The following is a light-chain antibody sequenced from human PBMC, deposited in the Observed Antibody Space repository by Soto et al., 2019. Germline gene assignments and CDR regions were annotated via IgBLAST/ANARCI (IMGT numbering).Light chain of an antibody. CDR2: GAS. CDR3: KQYNNWPLA. V-gene: IGKV3-15*01. J-gene: IGKJ1*01. Sequence: EIVMTQSPATLSVSPGERATLSCRASQSVSSNLAWYQQKPVQAPRLLIYGASTRATGIPARFSGSGSGTEFTLTISSLQSEDFAVYYCKQYNNWPLAFGQGTKVEIK. CDR1: QSVSSN.